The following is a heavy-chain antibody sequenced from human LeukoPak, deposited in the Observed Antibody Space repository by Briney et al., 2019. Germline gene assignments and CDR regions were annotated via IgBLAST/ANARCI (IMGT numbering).Heavy chain of an antibody. CDR3: ARELSGYDYEYYYGMDV. CDR1: GGTFSSYA. V-gene: IGHV1-69*13. J-gene: IGHJ6*01. Sequence: SVKVSCKASGGTFSSYAISWVRQAPGHGLEWMGGIIPIFGTANYAQKFQGRVTITADESTSTAYMELSSLRSEDTAVYYCARELSGYDYEYYYGMDVSGQGTTVTVSS. CDR2: IIPIFGTA. D-gene: IGHD5-12*01.